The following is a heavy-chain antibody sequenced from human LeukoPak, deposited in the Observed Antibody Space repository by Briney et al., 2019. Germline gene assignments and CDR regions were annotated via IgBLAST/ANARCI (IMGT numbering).Heavy chain of an antibody. D-gene: IGHD3-3*01. V-gene: IGHV4-39*07. CDR1: GGSISSSSYY. CDR3: ARDSLWSGYDDAFDI. J-gene: IGHJ3*02. Sequence: SETLSLTCTVSGGSISSSSYYWGWIRQPPGKGLEWIGSIYYSGSTYYNPSLKSRVTISVDTSKNQFSLKLSSVTAADTAVYYCARDSLWSGYDDAFDIWGQGTMVTVSS. CDR2: IYYSGST.